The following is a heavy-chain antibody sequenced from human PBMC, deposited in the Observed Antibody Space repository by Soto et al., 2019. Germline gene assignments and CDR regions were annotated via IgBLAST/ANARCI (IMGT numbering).Heavy chain of an antibody. CDR1: GYTFTGYY. D-gene: IGHD6-13*01. CDR3: ARNIAAAGTGYYYYGMDV. Sequence: ASGKVSCKASGYTFTGYYMHWLRQSPGQGHEWMGWINPNSGGTNYAQKFQGRVTMTRDTSISTAYMELSRLRSDDTAVYYCARNIAAAGTGYYYYGMDVWGQGTTVTVSS. CDR2: INPNSGGT. V-gene: IGHV1-2*02. J-gene: IGHJ6*02.